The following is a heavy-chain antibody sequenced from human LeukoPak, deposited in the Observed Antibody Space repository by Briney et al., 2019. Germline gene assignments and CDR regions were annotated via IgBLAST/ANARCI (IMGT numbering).Heavy chain of an antibody. CDR3: AKEYCSNSVCHSLDY. D-gene: IGHD2-8*01. CDR2: INSDGSST. J-gene: IGHJ4*02. Sequence: GGSLRLSRAASGFTFSSYWMHWVRQAPGKGLVWVSRINSDGSSTSYADSVKGRFTISRDNAKNTLYLQMNSLRAEDTAVYYCAKEYCSNSVCHSLDYWGQGTLVTVSS. CDR1: GFTFSSYW. V-gene: IGHV3-74*01.